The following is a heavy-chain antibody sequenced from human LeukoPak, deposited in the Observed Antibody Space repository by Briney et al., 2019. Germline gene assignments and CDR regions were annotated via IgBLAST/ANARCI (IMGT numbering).Heavy chain of an antibody. D-gene: IGHD2-2*01. CDR1: GGSFSGYY. V-gene: IGHV4-34*01. Sequence: SETLSLTCAVYGGSFSGYYWSWIRQPPGKGLEWIGEINHSGSTDYNPSLKSRVTISVDTSKNQFSLKLSSVTAADTAVYYCARGIGPDIVVVPAALYGMDVWGQGTTVTVSS. CDR3: ARGIGPDIVVVPAALYGMDV. J-gene: IGHJ6*02. CDR2: INHSGST.